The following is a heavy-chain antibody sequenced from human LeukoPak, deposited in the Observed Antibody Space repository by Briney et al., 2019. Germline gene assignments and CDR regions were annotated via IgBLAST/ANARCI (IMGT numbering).Heavy chain of an antibody. CDR1: GFTFSSYW. CDR2: IKQDGSEK. D-gene: IGHD4-23*01. CDR3: ASWGDYGGNSEAFDI. Sequence: GGSLRLSCAASGFTFSSYWMSWVRQAPGKGLEWVANIKQDGSEKYYVDSVKGRFTISRDNAKNSLYLQMNSLRAEDTAVYYCASWGDYGGNSEAFDIWGQGTMVTVSS. J-gene: IGHJ3*02. V-gene: IGHV3-7*01.